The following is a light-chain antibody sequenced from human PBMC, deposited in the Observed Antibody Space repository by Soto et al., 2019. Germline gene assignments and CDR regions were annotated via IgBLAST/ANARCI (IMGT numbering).Light chain of an antibody. CDR1: QSVSSSY. Sequence: EIVLTQSPGTLSLSPGERATLSCRASQSVSSSYLAWYQQKPGQAPRLLIYGASSRATGIPDRFSGSGSGIDFTRTISRLEPEDFAVSYCQQYGSSPRFTFGPGNKVDIK. V-gene: IGKV3-20*01. CDR3: QQYGSSPRFT. J-gene: IGKJ3*01. CDR2: GAS.